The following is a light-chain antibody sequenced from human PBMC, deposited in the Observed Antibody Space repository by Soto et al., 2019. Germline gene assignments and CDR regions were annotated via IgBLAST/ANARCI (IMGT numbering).Light chain of an antibody. J-gene: IGLJ3*02. CDR1: SSDVGSYDL. Sequence: QSVLTQPASVSESPGQSITISRTGTSSDVGSYDLVSWYQQLPGTAPKLLLYSSDRRPSGVPDRFSGSKSGTSASLAINGLQPEDEADYYCAAWDDSLNGWVFGGGTKLTVL. CDR2: SSD. CDR3: AAWDDSLNGWV. V-gene: IGLV1-44*01.